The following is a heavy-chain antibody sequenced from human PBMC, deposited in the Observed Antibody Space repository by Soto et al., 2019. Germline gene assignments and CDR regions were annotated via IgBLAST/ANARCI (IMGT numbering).Heavy chain of an antibody. D-gene: IGHD1-1*01. CDR3: ASLGRPRYNDYFYGMGV. Sequence: EVQLVESGGGLVKPGASVRLSCVVSGFTFRTYSMNWVRQAPGMGLEWVSYISSTSGYIFYVDSVKGRFTVSRDNAKNSVYLQMNNLRAEDTAIYYCASLGRPRYNDYFYGMGVWGQGTTVTVSS. V-gene: IGHV3-21*01. J-gene: IGHJ6*02. CDR2: ISSTSGYI. CDR1: GFTFRTYS.